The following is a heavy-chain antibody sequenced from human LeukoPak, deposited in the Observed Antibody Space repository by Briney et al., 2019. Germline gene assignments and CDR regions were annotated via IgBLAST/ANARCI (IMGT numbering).Heavy chain of an antibody. J-gene: IGHJ6*03. Sequence: GGSLTLSCAASGFTFSSYTFSTYAMRWIRLAPGKGLEWVSAVSGSGVSTYYADSVKGRFTISRDNSKNTLYLQMNGLRAEDTAVYYCAKGVEDSGIYYYYYMDVWGKGTTVTVSS. CDR1: GFTFSSYTFSTYA. CDR2: VSGSGVST. D-gene: IGHD2-15*01. V-gene: IGHV3-23*01. CDR3: AKGVEDSGIYYYYYMDV.